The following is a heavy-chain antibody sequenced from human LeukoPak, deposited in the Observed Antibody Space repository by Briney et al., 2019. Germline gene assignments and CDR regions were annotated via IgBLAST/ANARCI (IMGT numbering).Heavy chain of an antibody. CDR3: ARKPSPIRGVIRNYYYYGMDV. J-gene: IGHJ6*02. V-gene: IGHV6-1*01. Sequence: SQTLSLTCAISGDSVSSNSAAWNWIRQSPSRGLEWLGRTYYRSKWYNDYAVSVRSRITINPDTSKNQFSLKLSSVTAADTAVYYCARKPSPIRGVIRNYYYYGMDVWGQGTTVTVSS. CDR1: GDSVSSNSAA. D-gene: IGHD3-10*01. CDR2: TYYRSKWYN.